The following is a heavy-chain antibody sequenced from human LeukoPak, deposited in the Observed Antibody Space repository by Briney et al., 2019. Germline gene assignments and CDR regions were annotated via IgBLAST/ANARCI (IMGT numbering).Heavy chain of an antibody. J-gene: IGHJ5*02. D-gene: IGHD2-8*02. CDR2: IYYSGGT. V-gene: IGHV4-59*01. CDR3: ARSTGINWFDP. Sequence: PSETLSLTCPVSGGSISSYYWSWIRQPPGKGLEWIGYIYYSGGTNYNPSLKSRVTISVDTSKNQFSLKLSSVTAADTAVYYCARSTGINWFDPWGQGTLVTVSS. CDR1: GGSISSYY.